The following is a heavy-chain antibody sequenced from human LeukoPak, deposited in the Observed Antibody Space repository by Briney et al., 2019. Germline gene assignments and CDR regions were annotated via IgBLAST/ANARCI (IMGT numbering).Heavy chain of an antibody. CDR2: ISYDGSHK. J-gene: IGHJ4*02. Sequence: GGSLRLSCAASGFTFSGYGMHWVRLAPGKGLEWVAVISYDGSHKYYADSVQGRFTISRDNPRSTVYLQMNSLRDEDTAIYYCAKDRGFSYTSGSSELDYWGQGTPVTVSS. D-gene: IGHD3-10*01. CDR1: GFTFSGYG. CDR3: AKDRGFSYTSGSSELDY. V-gene: IGHV3-30*18.